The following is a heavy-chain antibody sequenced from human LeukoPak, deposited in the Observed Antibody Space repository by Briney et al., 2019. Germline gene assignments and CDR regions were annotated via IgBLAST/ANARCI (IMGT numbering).Heavy chain of an antibody. V-gene: IGHV3-30-3*01. D-gene: IGHD6-19*01. Sequence: GRSLRLSCAASGFTFSSYAMHWVSQAPGKGLEWVAVILYDGSNKYYADSVKGRFTISRDNSKNTLYLQMNSLRAEDTAVYYCARDPQWRFTFDIWGQGTMVTVSS. J-gene: IGHJ3*02. CDR3: ARDPQWRFTFDI. CDR2: ILYDGSNK. CDR1: GFTFSSYA.